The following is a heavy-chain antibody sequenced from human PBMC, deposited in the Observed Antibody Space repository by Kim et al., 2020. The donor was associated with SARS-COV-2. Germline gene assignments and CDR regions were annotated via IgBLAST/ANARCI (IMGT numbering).Heavy chain of an antibody. J-gene: IGHJ2*01. V-gene: IGHV3-73*01. Sequence: GGSLRLSCAASGFSLSGSAVHWVRQASGKGLEWVGRIRSIADNTAPVYAASVKGRFTISRDDSKNTAYLQVNSLKTEDTAMYYCSRFDSDLGGFDLWGRGTLVTVSS. CDR1: GFSLSGSA. D-gene: IGHD2-21*01. CDR3: SRFDSDLGGFDL. CDR2: IRSIADNTAP.